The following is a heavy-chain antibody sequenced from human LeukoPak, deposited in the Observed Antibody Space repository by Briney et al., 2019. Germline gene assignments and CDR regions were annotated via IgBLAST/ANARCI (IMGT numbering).Heavy chain of an antibody. J-gene: IGHJ4*02. CDR1: GFTFSSYA. D-gene: IGHD2-2*01. CDR3: AKDLASQGSFFDY. CDR2: ISGSGGST. V-gene: IGHV3-23*01. Sequence: YPGGSLRLSCAASGFTFSSYAMSWVRQAPGKGLEWVSAISGSGGSTYYADSVKGRFTISRDNSKNTLYLQMNSLRAEDTAVYYCAKDLASQGSFFDYWGQGTLVTVSS.